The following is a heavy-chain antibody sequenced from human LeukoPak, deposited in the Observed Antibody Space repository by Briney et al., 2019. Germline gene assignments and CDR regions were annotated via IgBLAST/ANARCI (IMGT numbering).Heavy chain of an antibody. Sequence: SETLSLTCAVYGGSFTGNYWRWIRQPPGKGLEWIGEINHSGSTKYNPSLKSRVTMSVDASTNQFFLRLTSVTAADTAVYYCASAYCGGDCYHSPLTDWGQGALVIVSS. V-gene: IGHV4-34*01. CDR2: INHSGST. CDR1: GGSFTGNY. CDR3: ASAYCGGDCYHSPLTD. D-gene: IGHD2-21*02. J-gene: IGHJ4*02.